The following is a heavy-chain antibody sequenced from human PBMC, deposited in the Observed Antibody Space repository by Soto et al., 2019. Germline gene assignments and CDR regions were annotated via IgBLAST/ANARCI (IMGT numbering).Heavy chain of an antibody. V-gene: IGHV3-23*01. J-gene: IGHJ4*02. CDR3: ARGSSALGY. D-gene: IGHD3-16*01. CDR2: ISTSGSGT. CDR1: GFTFSSHS. Sequence: EVQLLESGGGLVQPGGSLRLSCVGSGFTFSSHSMSWVRQAPGKGLEWVSSISTSGSGTYHADSVKGRFAISRDNSKNTLFLQLNSLRAEDTAEYYCARGSSALGYWGQGTLVTVSS.